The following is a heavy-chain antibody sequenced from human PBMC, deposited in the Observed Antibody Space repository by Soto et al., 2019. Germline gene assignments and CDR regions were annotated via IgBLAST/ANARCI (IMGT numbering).Heavy chain of an antibody. CDR3: AKGNWFHAFVI. CDR2: ISGSGGST. V-gene: IGHV3-23*01. Sequence: EVQLLESGGGLVQPGGSLRLSCAASGFTFSSYAMSWVRQAPGKGLEWVSAISGSGGSTYYADSVKGRFTISRDNSKNTRYCKMKSLEAGDTAVNYCAKGNWFHAFVIWGQGTMVPVFS. D-gene: IGHD3-9*01. J-gene: IGHJ3*02. CDR1: GFTFSSYA.